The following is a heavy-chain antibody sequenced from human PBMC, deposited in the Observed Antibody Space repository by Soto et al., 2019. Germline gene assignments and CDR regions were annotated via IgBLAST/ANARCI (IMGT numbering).Heavy chain of an antibody. CDR1: GDTFNSYL. Sequence: QVQLVQSGAEVKRPGSSVKVSCESSGDTFNSYLISWVRQAPGQGLEWVGGIIPIIRVTHYAQKFQGRVTISALSSTGTAYVELTNLGFDDTAPSSCARESLGAKGADHWGQGTLVTVSS. CDR2: IIPIIRVT. J-gene: IGHJ4*02. CDR3: ARESLGAKGADH. D-gene: IGHD6-13*01. V-gene: IGHV1-69*17.